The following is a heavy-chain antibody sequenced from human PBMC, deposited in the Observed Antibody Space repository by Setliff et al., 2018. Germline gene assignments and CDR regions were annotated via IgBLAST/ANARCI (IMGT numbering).Heavy chain of an antibody. CDR2: ISYSGTP. CDR1: DGSFTSSRYY. V-gene: IGHV4-39*01. CDR3: ARSPSSGAYWNPRPFYSDY. J-gene: IGHJ4*02. Sequence: SETLSLTCTVSDGSFTSSRYYWGWIRQAPGSGLEWIGSISYSGTPYYNASVESRVTISIDTSRNQFSLKLDSVTAADTALYYCARSPSSGAYWNPRPFYSDYWARGTLVTVSS. D-gene: IGHD1-26*01.